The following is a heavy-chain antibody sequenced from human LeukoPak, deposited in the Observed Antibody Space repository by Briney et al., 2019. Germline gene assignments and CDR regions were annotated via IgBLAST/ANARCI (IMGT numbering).Heavy chain of an antibody. J-gene: IGHJ4*02. Sequence: AGGSLRLSCAGSGFTFSSYSMNWVRQAPGKGLEWVSAISGSGGSTYYADSVKGRFTISRDNSKNTLYLQMNSLRAEDTAVYYCAKLPQRGERVLLCHFDYWGQGTLVTVSS. CDR3: AKLPQRGERVLLCHFDY. V-gene: IGHV3-23*01. CDR1: GFTFSSYS. CDR2: ISGSGGST. D-gene: IGHD3-10*01.